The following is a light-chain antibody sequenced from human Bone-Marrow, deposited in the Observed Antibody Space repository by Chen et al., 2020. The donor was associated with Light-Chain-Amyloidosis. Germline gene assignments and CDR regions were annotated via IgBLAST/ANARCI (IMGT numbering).Light chain of an antibody. CDR2: RDT. CDR1: DLPTKY. V-gene: IGLV3-25*03. CDR3: QSADSSGTYEVI. Sequence: SYELTQPPSVSVSPGQRARITCSGDDLPTKYAYWYQQKPGQAPVLVIHRDTERPSGISERFCGSSSGTTATLTISGVQAEDEADYHCQSADSSGTYEVIFGGGTKLTVL. J-gene: IGLJ2*01.